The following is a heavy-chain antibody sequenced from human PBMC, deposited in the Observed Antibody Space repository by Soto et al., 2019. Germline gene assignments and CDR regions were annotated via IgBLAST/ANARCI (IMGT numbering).Heavy chain of an antibody. J-gene: IGHJ6*02. CDR2: ISYDGSNK. D-gene: IGHD2-2*02. CDR3: AKDIVVVPAAIGRYYYYGMDV. CDR1: GFTFSSYG. V-gene: IGHV3-30*18. Sequence: GSLRLSCAASGFTFSSYGMHWVRQAPGKGLEWVAVISYDGSNKYYADSVKGRFTISRDNSKNTLYLQMNSLRAEDTAVYYCAKDIVVVPAAIGRYYYYGMDVWGQGTTVTVSS.